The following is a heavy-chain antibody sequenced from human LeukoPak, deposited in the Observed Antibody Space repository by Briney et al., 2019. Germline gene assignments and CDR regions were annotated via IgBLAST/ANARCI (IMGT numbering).Heavy chain of an antibody. CDR3: ARVPITMVRGGPHRYYMDV. V-gene: IGHV1-69*13. CDR1: GGTFSSYA. Sequence: ASVKVSCKASGGTFSSYAISWVRQAPGQGLEWMGGIIPIFGTANYAQKFQGRVTITADESTSTAYMELSSLRSEDTAVYYCARVPITMVRGGPHRYYMDVWGKGTTVTVSS. CDR2: IIPIFGTA. J-gene: IGHJ6*03. D-gene: IGHD3-10*01.